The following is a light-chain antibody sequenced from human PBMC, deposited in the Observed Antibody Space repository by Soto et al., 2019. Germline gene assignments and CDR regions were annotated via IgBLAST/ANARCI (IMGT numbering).Light chain of an antibody. CDR2: AAS. CDR1: QSASRSH. V-gene: IGKV3-20*01. J-gene: IGKJ5*01. Sequence: EVVLNLSLCAVSLYPGERATLSWRASQSASRSHLAWYQHKPGQAPRLLIYAASSRATGSPDRFSGGGSGTDFTLTISRLEPEDFAVYYCQQYGYSPITFGQGTRL. CDR3: QQYGYSPIT.